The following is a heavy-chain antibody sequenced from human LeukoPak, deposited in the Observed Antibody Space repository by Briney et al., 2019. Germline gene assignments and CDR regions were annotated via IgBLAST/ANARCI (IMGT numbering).Heavy chain of an antibody. CDR1: GFTFSSYS. CDR3: ARESEVPDSYGYDY. CDR2: ISSSSSYI. D-gene: IGHD5-18*01. V-gene: IGHV3-21*01. Sequence: GGSLRLSCAASGFTFSSYSMNWVRQAPGKGLEWVSSISSSSSYIYYADSVKGRFTISRDNAKNSLYLQMNSLRAEDTAVYYCARESEVPDSYGYDYWGQGTLVTVSS. J-gene: IGHJ4*02.